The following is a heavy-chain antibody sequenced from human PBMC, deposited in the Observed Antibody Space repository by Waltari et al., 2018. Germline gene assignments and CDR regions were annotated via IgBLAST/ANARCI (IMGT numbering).Heavy chain of an antibody. D-gene: IGHD2-2*01. CDR3: ARVLTSRNRLWLDP. CDR2: IDPKTGDT. CDR1: GYRFGAFF. J-gene: IGHJ5*02. Sequence: QALLVQSGAEVKKTGASMKVSCKASGYRFGAFFLHWLRPAPGQAPEWMGRIDPKTGDTTYTQKLQGRLTLTRDTSISTEYMELTNLTPDDTAMYFCARVLTSRNRLWLDPWGQGSLVTVSS. V-gene: IGHV1-2*06.